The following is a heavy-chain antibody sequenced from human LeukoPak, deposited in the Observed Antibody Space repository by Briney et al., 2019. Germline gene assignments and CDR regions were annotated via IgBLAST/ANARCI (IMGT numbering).Heavy chain of an antibody. CDR1: GGTFSSYA. Sequence: GSSVKVSCKASGGTFSSYAINWVRQAPGQGLEWMGGIIPIFGTANYAQKFQGRVTITTDESTSTAYMELSSLRSEDTAVYYCARSANWNGRLDYWGQGTLVTVSS. CDR3: ARSANWNGRLDY. V-gene: IGHV1-69*05. D-gene: IGHD1-1*01. J-gene: IGHJ4*02. CDR2: IIPIFGTA.